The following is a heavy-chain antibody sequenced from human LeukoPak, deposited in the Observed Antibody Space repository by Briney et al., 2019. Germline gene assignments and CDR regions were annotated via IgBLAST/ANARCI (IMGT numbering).Heavy chain of an antibody. D-gene: IGHD5-24*01. J-gene: IGHJ4*02. CDR2: ISGSGGST. CDR3: AKDPNGYRPSHFDY. Sequence: SGGSLRLSCAASGFTFSSYAMSWVRQAPGKGLEWVSAISGSGGSTYYADSVKGRFTISRDNPKNTLYLQMNSLRAEDTAVYYCAKDPNGYRPSHFDYWGQGTLVTVSS. CDR1: GFTFSSYA. V-gene: IGHV3-23*01.